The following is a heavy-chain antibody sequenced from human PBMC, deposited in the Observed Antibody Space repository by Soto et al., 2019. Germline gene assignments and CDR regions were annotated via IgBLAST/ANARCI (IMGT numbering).Heavy chain of an antibody. D-gene: IGHD6-6*01. CDR1: GYTFTSYD. CDR2: MNPNSGNT. CDR3: ARGGLTIAARPFSWFDP. J-gene: IGHJ5*02. V-gene: IGHV1-8*01. Sequence: ASVKVSFKASGYTFTSYDINWVRQATGRGLEWMGWMNPNSGNTGYAQKFQGRVTMTRNTSISTAYMELSSLRSEDTAVYYGARGGLTIAARPFSWFDPWGQGTLVTVSS.